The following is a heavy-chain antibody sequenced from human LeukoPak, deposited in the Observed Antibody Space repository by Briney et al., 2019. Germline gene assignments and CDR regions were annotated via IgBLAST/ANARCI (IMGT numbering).Heavy chain of an antibody. CDR2: ISYDGTYK. CDR1: GLTFISSA. D-gene: IGHD1-26*01. CDR3: ARSARLGDWDAFDI. J-gene: IGHJ3*02. Sequence: GPSLTLSRAASGLTFISSAMHWVRQAPGKGLEWVALISYDGTYKYYADSVKGRFTISRDNSKNTLYLQMNSLRAEDTAVYYCARSARLGDWDAFDIWGQGTMVTVSS. V-gene: IGHV3-30*14.